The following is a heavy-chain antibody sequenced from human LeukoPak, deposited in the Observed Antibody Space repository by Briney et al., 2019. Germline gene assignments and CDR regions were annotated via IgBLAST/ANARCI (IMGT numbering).Heavy chain of an antibody. D-gene: IGHD5-12*01. CDR1: GGSISSYY. CDR2: IYYSGST. CDR3: ASLYSGYDLAYFDY. V-gene: IGHV4-59*01. Sequence: SETLSLTCTVSGGSISSYYWSWLRQPPGKGLEWIGYIYYSGSTNYNPSLKSRVTISVDTSKNQFSLKLSSVTAADTAVYYCASLYSGYDLAYFDYWGQGTLVTVSS. J-gene: IGHJ4*02.